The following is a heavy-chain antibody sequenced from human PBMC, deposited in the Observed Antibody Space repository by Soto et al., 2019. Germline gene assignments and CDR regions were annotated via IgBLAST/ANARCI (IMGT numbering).Heavy chain of an antibody. CDR1: GITFSDAW. D-gene: IGHD1-1*01. V-gene: IGHV3-15*01. J-gene: IGHJ4*02. CDR3: LPSENWISYFHY. Sequence: EVHLVESGGGSVKPGGSLRLSCAASGITFSDAWMTWVRQAPGKGLEWIGRVKSKTDGETTDYAAPVKGRFVVSRDDSKIMLFLQMNSLKNDDTAIYYCLPSENWISYFHYWGQGTLVPVSS. CDR2: VKSKTDGETT.